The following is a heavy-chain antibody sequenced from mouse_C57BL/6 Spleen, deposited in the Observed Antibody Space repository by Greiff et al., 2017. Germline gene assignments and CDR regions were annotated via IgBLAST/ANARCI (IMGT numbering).Heavy chain of an antibody. V-gene: IGHV1-53*01. J-gene: IGHJ3*01. CDR1: GYAFSSYW. CDR3: ARNYNGYDAWFAY. CDR2: INPRNGGT. Sequence: QVQLQQSGPELVKPGASVKISCKASGYAFSSYWMHWVKQRPGQGLEWIGNINPRNGGTNYNEKFKSKATLTVDKSSSTAYMQLSSLTCEDSAVYYCARNYNGYDAWFAYWGQGTLVTVSA. D-gene: IGHD2-2*01.